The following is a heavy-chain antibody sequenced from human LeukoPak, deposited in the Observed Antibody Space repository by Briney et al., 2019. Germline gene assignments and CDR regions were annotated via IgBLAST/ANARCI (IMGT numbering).Heavy chain of an antibody. CDR2: IKSKTDGGTT. CDR1: GFPFSTVW. D-gene: IGHD6-19*01. J-gene: IGHJ4*02. Sequence: GGTLRLSRALPGFPFSTVWICWIGKAPGKGREWVGRIKSKTDGGTTDYAAPVKGRFTISRDDSKNTLYLQMNSLKTEDTAVYYCTTQWLPREYYFDYWGQGTLVTASS. CDR3: TTQWLPREYYFDY. V-gene: IGHV3-15*01.